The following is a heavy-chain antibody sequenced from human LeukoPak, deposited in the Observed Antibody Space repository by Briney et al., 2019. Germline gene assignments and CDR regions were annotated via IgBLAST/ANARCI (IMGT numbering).Heavy chain of an antibody. V-gene: IGHV4-31*03. D-gene: IGHD2-2*01. Sequence: SETLSLTCTVSGGSISSGGYYWSWIRQHPGKGLEWIGYIYYSGSTYYNPSLKSRVTISVDTSKNQFSLKLSSVTAADTAVYYCARVTSLGYCSSTSCHGRFDPLGQGTLVTVSS. CDR1: GGSISSGGYY. CDR3: ARVTSLGYCSSTSCHGRFDP. CDR2: IYYSGST. J-gene: IGHJ5*02.